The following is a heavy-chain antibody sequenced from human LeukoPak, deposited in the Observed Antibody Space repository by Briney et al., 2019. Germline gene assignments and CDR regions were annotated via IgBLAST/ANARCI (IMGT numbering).Heavy chain of an antibody. J-gene: IGHJ4*02. CDR3: ARDAPHLYYFDY. CDR1: GGSISSHY. CDR2: IYYSGST. Sequence: PSETLSLTCTVSGGSISSHYWSWIRQPPGKGLEWIGYIYYSGSTNYNPSLKSRVTISVDTSKNQFSLKLSSVTAADTAVYYCARDAPHLYYFDYWGQGTLVTVSS. V-gene: IGHV4-59*11.